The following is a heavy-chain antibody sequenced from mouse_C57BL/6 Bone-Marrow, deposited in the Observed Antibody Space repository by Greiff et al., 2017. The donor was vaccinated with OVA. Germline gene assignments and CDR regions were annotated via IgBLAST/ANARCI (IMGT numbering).Heavy chain of an antibody. J-gene: IGHJ4*01. V-gene: IGHV7-3*01. CDR2: IRNKANGYTT. D-gene: IGHD2-4*01. CDR1: GFTFTDYY. Sequence: EVKLVESGGGLVQPGGSLSLSCAASGFTFTDYYMSWVRQPPGKALEWLGFIRNKANGYTTEYSASVKGRFTISRDNSQSILYLQMNALRAEDSATYYCASYRGLRRRPYYYAMDYWGQGTSVTVSS. CDR3: ASYRGLRRRPYYYAMDY.